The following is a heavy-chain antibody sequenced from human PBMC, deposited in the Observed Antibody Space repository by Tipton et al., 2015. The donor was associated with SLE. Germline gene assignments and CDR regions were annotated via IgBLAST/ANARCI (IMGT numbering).Heavy chain of an antibody. V-gene: IGHV4-39*07. CDR2: IYYSGST. Sequence: TLSLTCTVSNGSISSSPYYWGWIRQSPGKGLEWVGSIYYSGSTYYNPSLKSRVTISVDTSRNQCSLNLTSVTAADTAVYYCARGPSSYMDVWGKGPPVPVSS. J-gene: IGHJ6*03. CDR3: ARGPSSYMDV. CDR1: NGSISSSPYY.